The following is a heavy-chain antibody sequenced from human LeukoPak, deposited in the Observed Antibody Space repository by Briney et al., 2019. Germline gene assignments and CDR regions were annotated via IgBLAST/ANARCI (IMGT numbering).Heavy chain of an antibody. J-gene: IGHJ6*02. CDR1: GGSISSNSYY. CDR3: ASRPTTATSIGWYYGLDV. D-gene: IGHD4-17*01. Sequence: SETLSLTCSVSGGSISSNSYYWDWIRQPPGKGLEWIGSIYYSGSTYYNPSLKSGVTISVDTSKNQFSLKLTSATAADTAVYYCASRPTTATSIGWYYGLDVWGQGTTVTVPS. CDR2: IYYSGST. V-gene: IGHV4-39*07.